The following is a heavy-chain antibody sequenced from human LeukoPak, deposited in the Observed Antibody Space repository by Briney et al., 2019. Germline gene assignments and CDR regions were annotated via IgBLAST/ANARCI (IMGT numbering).Heavy chain of an antibody. CDR2: IYYSGST. CDR1: GGSISSSSYY. J-gene: IGHJ6*02. CDR3: ASRDLYYGMDV. Sequence: PSETLSLTCTVSGGSISSSSYYWGWIRQPPGKGLEWIGSIYYSGSTYYNPSLKSRVTISVDTSKNQSSLKLSSVTAADTAVYYCASRDLYYGMDVWGQGTTVTVSS. V-gene: IGHV4-39*01.